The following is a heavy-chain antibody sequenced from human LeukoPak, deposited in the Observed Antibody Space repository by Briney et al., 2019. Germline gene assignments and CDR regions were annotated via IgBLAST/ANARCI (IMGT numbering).Heavy chain of an antibody. J-gene: IGHJ4*02. D-gene: IGHD6-19*01. CDR2: INHSGST. V-gene: IGHV4-34*01. Sequence: SETLSLTCAVYGGSFSGYYWSWIRQPPGKGLEWIGEINHSGSTNYNPSLKSRVTISVDTSKNQFSLKLSSVTAADTAVYYCARGLPKYSSGAGPYYFDYWGQGTLVTVSS. CDR3: ARGLPKYSSGAGPYYFDY. CDR1: GGSFSGYY.